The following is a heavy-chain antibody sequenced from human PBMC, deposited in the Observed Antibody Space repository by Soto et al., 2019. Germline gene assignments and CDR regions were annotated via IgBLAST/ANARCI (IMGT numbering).Heavy chain of an antibody. V-gene: IGHV3-23*01. D-gene: IGHD3-10*01. CDR3: ARSVRPLSWFDP. CDR2: IGGSGTTI. Sequence: HPGGSLRLSCVASGFPFSAYAMNWVRQTPGKGLEWVCGIGGSGTTIYCADSVKGRFTISRDNFGNTMYLQMNSVRVEDTAVYYSARSVRPLSWFDPWGQGTRVTVSS. J-gene: IGHJ5*02. CDR1: GFPFSAYA.